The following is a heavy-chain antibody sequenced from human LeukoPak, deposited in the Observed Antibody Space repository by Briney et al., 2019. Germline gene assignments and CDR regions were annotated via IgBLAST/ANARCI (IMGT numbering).Heavy chain of an antibody. J-gene: IGHJ4*02. V-gene: IGHV1-46*01. D-gene: IGHD6-13*01. CDR1: GYTFTSYY. CDR3: ARDGPPGSSWYAVPFDY. CDR2: INPSGGST. Sequence: GASVKVSCKASGYTFTSYYMHWVRQAPGQGLEWMGIINPSGGSTSYAQKFQGRVTTTRDTSTSTVYMELSSLRSEDTAVYYCARDGPPGSSWYAVPFDYWGQGTLVTVSS.